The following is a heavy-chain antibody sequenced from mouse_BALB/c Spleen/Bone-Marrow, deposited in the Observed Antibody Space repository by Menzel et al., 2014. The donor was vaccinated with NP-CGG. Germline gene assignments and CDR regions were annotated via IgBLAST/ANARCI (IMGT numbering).Heavy chain of an antibody. J-gene: IGHJ2*01. V-gene: IGHV5-4*02. CDR2: ISDGDSYT. D-gene: IGHD2-4*01. CDR3: ARVSYDYFDY. CDR1: GFTFSDYY. Sequence: EVQVVESGGGLVKPGGSLKLSCAASGFTFSDYYMYWVRQTPEKRLEWVATISDGDSYTYYPDSVKGRFTISRDNAKNNLYLQMSSLKSEDTAMYYCARVSYDYFDYWGQGTTLTVSS.